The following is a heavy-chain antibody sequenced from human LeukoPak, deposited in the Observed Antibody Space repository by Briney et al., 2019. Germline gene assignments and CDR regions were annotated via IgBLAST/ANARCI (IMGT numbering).Heavy chain of an antibody. CDR3: ARSGGHYYDSSDFDY. CDR2: INPNNGGT. J-gene: IGHJ4*02. Sequence: ASVKVSCKASGYTFTGYFMHWVRQAPGQGPEWVGWINPNNGGTNYVQRFHGRVTMTRDTSISTTYMELSRLTSDNTAVYFCARSGGHYYDSSDFDYWGQGTLVTVSS. CDR1: GYTFTGYF. D-gene: IGHD3-22*01. V-gene: IGHV1-2*02.